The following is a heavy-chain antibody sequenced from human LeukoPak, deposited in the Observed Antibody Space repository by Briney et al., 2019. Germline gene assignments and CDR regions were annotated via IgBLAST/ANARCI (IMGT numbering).Heavy chain of an antibody. J-gene: IGHJ4*02. Sequence: GGSLRLSCAASGFTFSDYYMSWIRQAPGKELEWVSYISSSGSTIYYADSVKGRFTISRDNAKNSLYLQMNSLRAEDTAVYYFARDVEVVATSGADYWGQGTLVTVSS. CDR3: ARDVEVVATSGADY. CDR2: ISSSGSTI. CDR1: GFTFSDYY. D-gene: IGHD2-15*01. V-gene: IGHV3-11*04.